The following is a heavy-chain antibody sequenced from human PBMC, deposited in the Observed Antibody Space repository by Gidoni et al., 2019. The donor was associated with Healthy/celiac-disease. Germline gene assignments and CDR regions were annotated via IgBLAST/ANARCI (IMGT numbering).Heavy chain of an antibody. CDR1: GFTFGDYA. J-gene: IGHJ4*02. CDR3: TREFAFDSQGGFDY. Sequence: EVQLVESGVGLVKPGRSLRLSCTAAGFTFGDYAMSWFRQAPGKGLEWVGFIRSKAYGGTTEYAASVKGRFTISRDDSKSIAYLQMNSLKTEDTAVYYCTREFAFDSQGGFDYWGQGTLVTVSS. D-gene: IGHD3-3*02. V-gene: IGHV3-49*05. CDR2: IRSKAYGGTT.